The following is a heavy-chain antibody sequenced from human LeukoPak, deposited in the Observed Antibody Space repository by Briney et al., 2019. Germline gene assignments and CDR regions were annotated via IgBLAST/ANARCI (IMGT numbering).Heavy chain of an antibody. Sequence: GGSLRLSCAASGFTFSGYEMNWVRQAPGKGLEWVGRIKTKGDGGTTDYAAPVEGRFTIARDDSKATLYLHMNSLKTEDTAVYYCSTYLTIRGQGSLVTVSS. CDR3: STYLTI. CDR2: IKTKGDGGTT. CDR1: GFTFSGYE. V-gene: IGHV3-15*01. J-gene: IGHJ4*02.